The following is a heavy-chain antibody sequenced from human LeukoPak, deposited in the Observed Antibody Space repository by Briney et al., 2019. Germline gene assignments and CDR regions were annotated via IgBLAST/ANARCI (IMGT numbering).Heavy chain of an antibody. Sequence: SETLSLTCTVSGGSISSGDYYWSWIRQPPGKGLEWIGYIYYSGSTYYNPSLKSRATISVDTSKNQFSLKLSSVTAADTAVYYRARRSHSGYSYGYYYYYMDVWGKGTTVTVSS. CDR3: ARRSHSGYSYGYYYYYMDV. V-gene: IGHV4-30-4*08. CDR2: IYYSGST. CDR1: GGSISSGDYY. D-gene: IGHD5-18*01. J-gene: IGHJ6*03.